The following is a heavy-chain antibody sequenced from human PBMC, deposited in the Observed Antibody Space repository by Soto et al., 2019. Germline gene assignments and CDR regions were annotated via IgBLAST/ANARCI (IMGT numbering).Heavy chain of an antibody. CDR2: IKQDGSEK. D-gene: IGHD1-26*01. J-gene: IGHJ4*02. Sequence: PGGSLRLSCAASGFTFNNYWMSWVRQTPVKGLEWVANIKQDGSEKYYVDSVKGRFTISRDNAENSLFLQMDSLRAEDTAVYYCARLSTAVASGDYWGQGILVTVSS. V-gene: IGHV3-7*03. CDR3: ARLSTAVASGDY. CDR1: GFTFNNYW.